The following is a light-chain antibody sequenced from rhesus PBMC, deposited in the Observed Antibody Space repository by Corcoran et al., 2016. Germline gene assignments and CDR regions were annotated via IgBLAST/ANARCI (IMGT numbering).Light chain of an antibody. CDR1: ENVNTH. V-gene: IGKV1-74*01. J-gene: IGKJ4*01. CDR2: KES. Sequence: DIQMTQSPSSLSASVGDRVTITCRASENVNTHLNWYQQKPGKAPKLLIYKESTLQRGVPSRFSGSGSVTDYTFTINSLQPEDVATYYCQQGYDTPLTFGGGTKVELK. CDR3: QQGYDTPLT.